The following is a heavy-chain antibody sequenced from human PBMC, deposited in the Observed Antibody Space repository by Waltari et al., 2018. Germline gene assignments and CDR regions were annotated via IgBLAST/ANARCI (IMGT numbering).Heavy chain of an antibody. D-gene: IGHD4-17*01. CDR3: ARDLSTVTPGSFDY. J-gene: IGHJ4*02. CDR2: IIPIFGTA. Sequence: QVQLVQSGAEGKKPGSPVKVSCKAAGGTFSSSAISWVRQAPGQGLEWMGGIIPIFGTANYAQKFQGRVTITADESTSTAYMELSSLRSEDTAVYYCARDLSTVTPGSFDYWGQGTLVTVSS. V-gene: IGHV1-69*01. CDR1: GGTFSSSA.